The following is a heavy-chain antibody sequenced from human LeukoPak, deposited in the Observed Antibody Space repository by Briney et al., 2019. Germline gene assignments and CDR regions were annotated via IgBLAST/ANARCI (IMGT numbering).Heavy chain of an antibody. Sequence: PSETLSLTCTVSGGSISGTSYYWGWIRQPPGKGLEWIGSMYYGGSTYYNPSLKSRVTISVDTSKNQFSLKLTSVTAADTAMYYCAKHRGYYYYYYMDVWGKGTTVTVSS. CDR1: GGSISGTSYY. CDR2: MYYGGST. V-gene: IGHV4-39*01. CDR3: AKHRGYYYYYYMDV. J-gene: IGHJ6*03.